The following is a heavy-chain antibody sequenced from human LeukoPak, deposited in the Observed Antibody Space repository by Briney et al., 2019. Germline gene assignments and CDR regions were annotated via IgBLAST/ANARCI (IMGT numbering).Heavy chain of an antibody. V-gene: IGHV5-51*01. CDR1: GYSFTSYW. CDR3: ARRNRDYDILTGYYPAWFDP. J-gene: IGHJ5*02. D-gene: IGHD3-9*01. Sequence: GESLKISCKGSGYSFTSYWIGWVRQMPGKGLEWMGIVYPGDSDTRYSPSFQGQVTISADKSISTAYLQWSSLKASDTAIYYCARRNRDYDILTGYYPAWFDPWGQGTLVTVSS. CDR2: VYPGDSDT.